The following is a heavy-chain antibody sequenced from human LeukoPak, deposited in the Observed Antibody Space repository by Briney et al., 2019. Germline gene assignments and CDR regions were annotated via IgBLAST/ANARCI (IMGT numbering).Heavy chain of an antibody. D-gene: IGHD3-22*01. Sequence: GGSLRLSCAASGFTFSSYWMSWVRQAPGKGLEWVANIKQDGSEKYYVDSVKGLFTISRDNAKNSLYLQMNSLRAEDTAVYYCARVSPNSSDSPYYYYYYMDVWGKGTTVTVSS. CDR3: ARVSPNSSDSPYYYYYYMDV. CDR2: IKQDGSEK. V-gene: IGHV3-7*01. CDR1: GFTFSSYW. J-gene: IGHJ6*03.